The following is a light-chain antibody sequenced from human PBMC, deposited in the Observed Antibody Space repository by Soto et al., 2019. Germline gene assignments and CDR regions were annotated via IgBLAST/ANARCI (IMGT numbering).Light chain of an antibody. CDR1: SSEVGGYNY. CDR3: SSYTSSSTPYV. Sequence: QSVLTQPASVSGSPGQSITISCTGTSSEVGGYNYVSWYQQHPGKAPKLMIYEVSNRPSGVSNRFSGSKSGNTASLTNSGLQAEDEADYYCSSYTSSSTPYVFGTGTKLTVL. CDR2: EVS. J-gene: IGLJ1*01. V-gene: IGLV2-14*01.